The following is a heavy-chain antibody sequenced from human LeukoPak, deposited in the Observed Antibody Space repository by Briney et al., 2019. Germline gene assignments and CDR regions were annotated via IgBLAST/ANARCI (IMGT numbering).Heavy chain of an antibody. CDR3: ARKGLVGGATIDY. J-gene: IGHJ4*02. CDR2: IHHSGST. CDR1: GGSISSGYW. D-gene: IGHD1-26*01. Sequence: PSETLSLTCVVSGGSISSGYWWSWVRQPPGKGLEWIGEIHHSGSTSYNPSLKSRVTISVDKSKNQFSLKLSSVTAADTAVYYCARKGLVGGATIDYWGQGTLVTVSS. V-gene: IGHV4-4*02.